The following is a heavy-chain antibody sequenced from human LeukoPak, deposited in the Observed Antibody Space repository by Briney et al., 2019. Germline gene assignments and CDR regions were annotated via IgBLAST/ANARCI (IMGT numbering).Heavy chain of an antibody. J-gene: IGHJ4*02. D-gene: IGHD4-23*01. CDR3: ARDPTTVVTTPYYFDF. CDR1: GGSFSGYH. CDR2: INDRGHT. V-gene: IGHV4-34*01. Sequence: PSETLSLTCAVHGGSFSGYHWNWIRQFPGKGLEWIGEINDRGHTNYNPSLESRVTISVYTSKKQFSLKLSSVAAADTAVYYCARDPTTVVTTPYYFDFWGQGTLVTVSS.